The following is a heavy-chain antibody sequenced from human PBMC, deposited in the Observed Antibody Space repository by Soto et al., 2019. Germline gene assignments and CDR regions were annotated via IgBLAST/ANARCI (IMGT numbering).Heavy chain of an antibody. CDR1: GDSINSYY. J-gene: IGHJ3*02. CDR3: ARTYDNSGPNSGGYAFDI. Sequence: QVQLQESGPGLVKPSETLSFTCTVSGDSINSYYWSWIRQPPGKGLEWIAYFYKSGTTNYNPSLKSRHTLSVDTSKNQFSLKLSFVTAADTAVYYCARTYDNSGPNSGGYAFDIWGQGTMLTVSS. D-gene: IGHD3-22*01. V-gene: IGHV4-59*01. CDR2: FYKSGTT.